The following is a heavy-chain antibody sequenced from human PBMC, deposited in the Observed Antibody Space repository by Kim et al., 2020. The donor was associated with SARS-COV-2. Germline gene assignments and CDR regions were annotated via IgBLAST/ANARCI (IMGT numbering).Heavy chain of an antibody. J-gene: IGHJ4*02. V-gene: IGHV1-18*04. CDR2: ISAYNGNR. D-gene: IGHD2-2*01. CDR3: ARDSCSSTSCYFDY. Sequence: ASVKVSCKASGYTFTSYGISWVRQAPGQGLEWMGWISAYNGNRNYAQKLQGRVTMTTDTSTSTAYMELRSLRSDDTAVYYCARDSCSSTSCYFDYWGRGTLVTVSS. CDR1: GYTFTSYG.